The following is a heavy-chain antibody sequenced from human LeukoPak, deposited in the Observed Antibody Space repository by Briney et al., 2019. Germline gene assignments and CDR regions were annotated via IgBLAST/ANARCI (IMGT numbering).Heavy chain of an antibody. J-gene: IGHJ4*02. CDR2: ISSDSSYI. CDR1: GFTFSSYS. Sequence: GGSLRLSCAASGFTFSSYSMNWVRQAPGKGLEWVSSISSDSSYIDYADSVKGRFTMSRDNAKNSLYLQMNGLRAEDTAVYYCARDDEYSSSYYFDYWGQGTLVTVS. V-gene: IGHV3-21*01. D-gene: IGHD6-6*01. CDR3: ARDDEYSSSYYFDY.